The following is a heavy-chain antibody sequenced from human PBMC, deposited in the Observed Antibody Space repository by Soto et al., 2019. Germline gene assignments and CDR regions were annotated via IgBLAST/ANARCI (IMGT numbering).Heavy chain of an antibody. V-gene: IGHV3-33*01. CDR2: IWYDGSNK. Sequence: GGSLRLSCAASGFTFSSYGMHWVRQAPGKGLEWVAVIWYDGSNKYYADSVKGRFTISRDNSKNTLYLQMNSLRAEDTAVYYCASTDSAYGSGSYYYGMDVWGQGTTVTVSS. D-gene: IGHD3-10*01. CDR3: ASTDSAYGSGSYYYGMDV. CDR1: GFTFSSYG. J-gene: IGHJ6*02.